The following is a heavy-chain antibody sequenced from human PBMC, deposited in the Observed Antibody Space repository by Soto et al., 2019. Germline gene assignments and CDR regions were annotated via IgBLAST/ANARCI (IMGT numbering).Heavy chain of an antibody. CDR3: AREEPHPAPLAF. V-gene: IGHV3-30-3*01. CDR2: ISFDEANK. J-gene: IGHJ4*02. Sequence: QVKLVESGGDVVRPGMSLRLSSETYGFTFSRYPIHWLREAPGKGLEWVAGISFDEANKKYADSVRGRFTVSRDNLMSTVYLQMDSLGAEDTASYFCAREEPHPAPLAFWGQGTQVTVSS. CDR1: GFTFSRYP.